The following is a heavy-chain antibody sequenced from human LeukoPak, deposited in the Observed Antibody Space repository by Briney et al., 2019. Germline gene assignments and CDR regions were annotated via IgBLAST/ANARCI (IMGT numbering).Heavy chain of an antibody. Sequence: PGGSLRLSCAASGFTFSSYWMSWVRQPPGKGLEWIGEINHSGSTNYNPSLKSRVTISVDTSKNQFSLKLSSVTAADTAVYYCARSYGSGSYSYYMDVWGKGTTVTISS. CDR2: INHSGST. V-gene: IGHV4-34*01. CDR1: GFTFSSYW. D-gene: IGHD3-10*01. J-gene: IGHJ6*03. CDR3: ARSYGSGSYSYYMDV.